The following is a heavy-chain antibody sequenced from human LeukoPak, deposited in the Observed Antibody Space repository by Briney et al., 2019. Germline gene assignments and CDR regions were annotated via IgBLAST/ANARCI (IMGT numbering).Heavy chain of an antibody. D-gene: IGHD6-19*01. CDR2: ISYDGSNK. CDR3: RGDSDAAYRSGLFAYPNDY. CDR1: GFTFSSYA. V-gene: IGHV3-30*04. Sequence: GGSLRLSCAASGFTFSSYAMHWVRQAPGKGLEWVAVISYDGSNKYYADSLKGRFFISRDRSENTVFLDVNSLRLDDTAVYFCRGDSDAAYRSGLFAYPNDYWGQGTRVTVFS. J-gene: IGHJ4*02.